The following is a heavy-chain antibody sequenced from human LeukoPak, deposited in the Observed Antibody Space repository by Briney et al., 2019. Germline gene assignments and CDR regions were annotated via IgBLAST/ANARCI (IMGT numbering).Heavy chain of an antibody. D-gene: IGHD3-22*01. J-gene: IGHJ4*02. Sequence: PGGSLRLSCAASGFTFSSYAMSWVRQVPGKGLEWVSSISSSSSYIYYADSVKGRFTISRDNAKNSLYLQMNSLRAEDTAVYYCARDLPRYYDSSGYGFDYWGQGTLVTVSS. CDR3: ARDLPRYYDSSGYGFDY. V-gene: IGHV3-21*01. CDR2: ISSSSSYI. CDR1: GFTFSSYA.